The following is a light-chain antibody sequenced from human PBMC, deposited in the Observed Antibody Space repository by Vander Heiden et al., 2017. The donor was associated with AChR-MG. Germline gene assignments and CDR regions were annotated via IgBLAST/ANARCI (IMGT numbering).Light chain of an antibody. CDR2: GTS. J-gene: IGKJ4*01. CDR1: QSVSSNS. Sequence: EIVVTQSPGTLSLSPGESATLSCSASQSVSSNSLAWYQQKPGQPPRLLIYGTSSRATGIPDRFSGSGSGTDFTLTISRLEPEDFAVYYCQQYGSSPVTFGGGTKVEI. V-gene: IGKV3-20*01. CDR3: QQYGSSPVT.